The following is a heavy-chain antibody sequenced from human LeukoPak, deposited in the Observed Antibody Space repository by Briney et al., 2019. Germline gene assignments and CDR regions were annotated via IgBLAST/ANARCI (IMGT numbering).Heavy chain of an antibody. V-gene: IGHV1-69*05. CDR3: ARGRVPERNDEDFQH. D-gene: IGHD1-1*01. CDR2: IIPIFGTA. CDR1: GGTFSSYA. Sequence: SVKVSCKASGGTFSSYAISWVRQAPGQGLEWMGGIIPIFGTANYAQKFQGRVTMTRDTSTSTVYMELSSLRSEDTAVYYCARGRVPERNDEDFQHWGQGTLVTVSS. J-gene: IGHJ1*01.